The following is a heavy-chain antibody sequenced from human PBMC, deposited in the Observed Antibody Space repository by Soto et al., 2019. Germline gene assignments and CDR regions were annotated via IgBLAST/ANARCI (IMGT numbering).Heavy chain of an antibody. D-gene: IGHD1-1*01. Sequence: QVHLVQSGAEVRKPGASVKVSCKGSGYTFTSYGIAWVRQAPGQGLEWMGWISAHNDNTNYAQKVQGRVTVTRDTSTSTAYMELLNLRSGDTAVYYCARVRYGDYWGQGALVTVSS. CDR1: GYTFTSYG. CDR3: ARVRYGDY. V-gene: IGHV1-18*01. CDR2: ISAHNDNT. J-gene: IGHJ4*02.